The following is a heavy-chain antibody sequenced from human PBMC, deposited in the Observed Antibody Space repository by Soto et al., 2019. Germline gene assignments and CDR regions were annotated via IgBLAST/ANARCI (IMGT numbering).Heavy chain of an antibody. V-gene: IGHV3-23*01. J-gene: IGHJ6*02. Sequence: GGSLRLSCAASGFTFSSYAMSWVRQAPGKGLEWVSAISGGGVTTDYADSVKGRFTISRDNSKNTLYLQVNSLRAEDTAVYYCAKPVEYCSGGSCYPYYYYGMDVWGQGTTVTVSS. CDR2: ISGGGVTT. D-gene: IGHD2-15*01. CDR3: AKPVEYCSGGSCYPYYYYGMDV. CDR1: GFTFSSYA.